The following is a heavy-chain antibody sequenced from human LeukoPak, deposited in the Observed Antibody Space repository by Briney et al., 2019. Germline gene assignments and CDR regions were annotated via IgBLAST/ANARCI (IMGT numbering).Heavy chain of an antibody. CDR3: AREVEVVGPTTFVGFGI. CDR1: GYSFTGYW. CDR2: IYPGDSDT. D-gene: IGHD1-26*01. Sequence: GESLKISCKGSGYSFTGYWIGWVRQMPGKGLEWVGLIYPGDSDTRYSPSFQGQVTISADKSINTVYLQWSSLKASDTTIYYCAREVEVVGPTTFVGFGIWGQGTMVTVSS. J-gene: IGHJ3*02. V-gene: IGHV5-51*01.